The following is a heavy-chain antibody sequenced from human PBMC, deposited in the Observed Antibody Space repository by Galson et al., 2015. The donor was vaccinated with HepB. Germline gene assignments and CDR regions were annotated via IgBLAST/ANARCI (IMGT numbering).Heavy chain of an antibody. Sequence: SLRLSCAASGFTFSSYAMHWVRQAPGKGLEWVAVIWYDGSKKYYVDSVKGRFTISRDNSKNTLYLQMNSLRAEDTAVYYCGITVPGDYFDYWGQGTLVTVSS. CDR1: GFTFSSYA. CDR3: GITVPGDYFDY. D-gene: IGHD3-10*01. CDR2: IWYDGSKK. V-gene: IGHV3-33*08. J-gene: IGHJ4*02.